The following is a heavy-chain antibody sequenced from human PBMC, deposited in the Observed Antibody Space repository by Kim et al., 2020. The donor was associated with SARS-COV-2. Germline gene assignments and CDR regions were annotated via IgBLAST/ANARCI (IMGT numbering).Heavy chain of an antibody. D-gene: IGHD3-22*01. Sequence: SETLSLTCTVSGGSISSGSYYWSWIRQPAGKGLEWIGRIYTSGSTNYNPSLKSRVTISVDTSKNQFSLKLSSVTAADTAVYYCARTPYYYDSSGAAFVIWGQGTMVTVSS. J-gene: IGHJ3*02. V-gene: IGHV4-61*02. CDR1: GGSISSGSYY. CDR3: ARTPYYYDSSGAAFVI. CDR2: IYTSGST.